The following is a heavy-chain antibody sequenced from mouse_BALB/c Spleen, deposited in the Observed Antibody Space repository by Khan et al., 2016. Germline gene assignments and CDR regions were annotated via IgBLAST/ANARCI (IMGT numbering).Heavy chain of an antibody. Sequence: EVELVESGGGLVQTGGSLRLSCATSGFTFTDYYMTWVRQPPGKALEWLGFIRNKAGGYTTKYSASVKGRFTISRDNAQSILYLQMNTLRAEDSATYYCASLTGTIAYWGQGTLVTVSA. J-gene: IGHJ3*01. V-gene: IGHV7-3*02. CDR2: IRNKAGGYTT. CDR1: GFTFTDYY. CDR3: ASLTGTIAY. D-gene: IGHD4-1*01.